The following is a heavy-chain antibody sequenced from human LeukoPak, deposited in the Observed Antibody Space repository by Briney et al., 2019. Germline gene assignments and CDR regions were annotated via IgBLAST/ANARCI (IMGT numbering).Heavy chain of an antibody. CDR2: ISSSSSTI. D-gene: IGHD3-3*01. CDR3: ARGVLRFLGWLFPLDY. CDR1: GFTFSSYS. Sequence: GGSLRLSCAASGFTFSSYSMNWVRQAPGKGLEWVSYISSSSSTIYYADSVKGRFTISRDNAKNSLYLQMNSLRAEDTAVYYCARGVLRFLGWLFPLDYWGQGTLVTVSS. J-gene: IGHJ4*02. V-gene: IGHV3-48*01.